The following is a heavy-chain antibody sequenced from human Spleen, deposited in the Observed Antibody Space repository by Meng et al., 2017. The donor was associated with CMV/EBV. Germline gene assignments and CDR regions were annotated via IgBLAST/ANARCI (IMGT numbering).Heavy chain of an antibody. J-gene: IGHJ4*02. CDR3: ARDQGGYDNHFDY. Sequence: QVQLQESGPGLVKPSEXLSLTCTVSGGSISSDYWSWIRQPAGKGLEWIGRIYISGNTNYNPSLKSRVTMSLDTSKNQFSLKVSSVTAADTAVYYCARDQGGYDNHFDYWGQGTLVTVSS. CDR1: GGSISSDY. D-gene: IGHD3-22*01. CDR2: IYISGNT. V-gene: IGHV4-4*07.